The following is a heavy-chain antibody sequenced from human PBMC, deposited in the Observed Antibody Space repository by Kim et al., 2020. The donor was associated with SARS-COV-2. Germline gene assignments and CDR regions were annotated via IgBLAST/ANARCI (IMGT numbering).Heavy chain of an antibody. CDR3: AKGVRGRYYFVMDV. V-gene: IGHV3-9*01. CDR1: GFTFYDTA. CDR2: ISWNSAIL. J-gene: IGHJ6*02. D-gene: IGHD3-10*01. Sequence: GGSLRLSCAGAGFTFYDTAMNWVRQAPGKGLEWVSGISWNSAILGYGDSVRGRFTISRDNAKNTLYLQMNSLRAEDTALYYCAKGVRGRYYFVMDVWGQGTTVTVSS.